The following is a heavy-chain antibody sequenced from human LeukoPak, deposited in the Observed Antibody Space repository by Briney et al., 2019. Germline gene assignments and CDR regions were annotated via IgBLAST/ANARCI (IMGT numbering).Heavy chain of an antibody. CDR1: GFTFSSYA. V-gene: IGHV3-23*01. Sequence: GRSLRLSCAASGFTFSSYAMSWVRQPPGKGLEWVSAISGSSGSTYYADSVKGRFIISRDNSKNTLYLQMNSLRAEDTAVYYCAKAQVYCSSTSCHGGYYYYGMDVWGQGTTVTVSS. CDR2: ISGSSGST. CDR3: AKAQVYCSSTSCHGGYYYYGMDV. D-gene: IGHD2-2*01. J-gene: IGHJ6*02.